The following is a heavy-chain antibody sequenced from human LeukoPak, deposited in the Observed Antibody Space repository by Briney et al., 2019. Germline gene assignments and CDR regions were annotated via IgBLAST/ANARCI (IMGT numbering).Heavy chain of an antibody. Sequence: PGGSLRLSCAASGFTFSSYAMSWVRQAPGKGLERVSAISGSGGSTYYADSVKGRFTISRDNSKNTLYLQMNSLRAEDTAVYYCAKDVRDGYNYAEYFQHWGQGTLVTVSS. D-gene: IGHD5-24*01. V-gene: IGHV3-23*01. CDR2: ISGSGGST. J-gene: IGHJ1*01. CDR3: AKDVRDGYNYAEYFQH. CDR1: GFTFSSYA.